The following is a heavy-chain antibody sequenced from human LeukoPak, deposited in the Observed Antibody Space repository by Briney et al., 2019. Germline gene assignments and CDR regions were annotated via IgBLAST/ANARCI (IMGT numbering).Heavy chain of an antibody. CDR1: GGSFSGYY. Sequence: SETLSLTCAVDGGSFSGYYWSWIRQPPGKGLEWIGEINHSGSTNYNPSLKSRVTISVDTSKNQFSLKLSSVTAADTAVYYCARGRSAYDSSGYYYGNWGQGTLVTVSS. J-gene: IGHJ4*02. D-gene: IGHD3-22*01. CDR3: ARGRSAYDSSGYYYGN. V-gene: IGHV4-34*01. CDR2: INHSGST.